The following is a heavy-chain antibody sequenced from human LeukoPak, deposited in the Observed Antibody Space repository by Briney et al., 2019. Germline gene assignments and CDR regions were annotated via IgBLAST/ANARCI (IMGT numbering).Heavy chain of an antibody. CDR3: ARSTRSVAWFDP. D-gene: IGHD1-1*01. CDR2: INPNSGGT. Sequence: ASVKVSCKASGYTFTGYYMHWVRQAPGQGLEWMGRINPNSGGTNYAQKFQGRVTMTRDTSISTAYMELSRLRSDDTAVYYCARSTRSVAWFDPWGQGTLVTVSS. CDR1: GYTFTGYY. J-gene: IGHJ5*02. V-gene: IGHV1-2*06.